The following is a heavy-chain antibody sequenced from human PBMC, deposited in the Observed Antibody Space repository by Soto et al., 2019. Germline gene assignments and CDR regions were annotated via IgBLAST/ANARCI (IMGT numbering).Heavy chain of an antibody. CDR1: GFSFNNAW. CDR2: IKSKSDGEST. V-gene: IGHV3-15*07. CDR3: ALITSDY. Sequence: EVQLVESGGGLVKPGGCLRLSCAASGFSFNNAWMNWVRQVPGEGLEWVGRIKSKSDGESTEYAAPVKRRFTISRDDSKNTLYLQMNSLKTEDTAVYYCALITSDYWGQGTLVTVSS. J-gene: IGHJ4*02.